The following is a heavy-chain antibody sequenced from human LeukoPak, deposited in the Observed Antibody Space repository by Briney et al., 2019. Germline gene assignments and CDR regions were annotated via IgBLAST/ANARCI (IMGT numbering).Heavy chain of an antibody. Sequence: GGSLRLSCAASGFTFSSYAMSWVRQAPGKGLEWVSAISAGGVNTYYADSVKGRFTISGDNSKNTLYLQMNSLRAEDTAVYYCAKGAGTDRTWGQGTLVTVSS. V-gene: IGHV3-23*01. CDR3: AKGAGTDRT. CDR2: ISAGGVNT. J-gene: IGHJ5*02. CDR1: GFTFSSYA.